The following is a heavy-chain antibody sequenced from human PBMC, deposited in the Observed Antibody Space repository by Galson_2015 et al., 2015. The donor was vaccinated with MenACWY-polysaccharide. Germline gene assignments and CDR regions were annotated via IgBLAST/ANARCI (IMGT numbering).Heavy chain of an antibody. CDR3: AREPTFSDGSCGCIDP. Sequence: LTCTVSGDSVTSPTYYWSWLRQSPGKGLEWIGYLSYSGRANENPSLRSRVAISIDTSKNQFSLRLTSVTAADTAMYYCAREPTFSDGSCGCIDPWGQGSLVTVSS. V-gene: IGHV4-61*01. J-gene: IGHJ5*02. D-gene: IGHD2-15*01. CDR1: GDSVTSPTYY. CDR2: LSYSGRA.